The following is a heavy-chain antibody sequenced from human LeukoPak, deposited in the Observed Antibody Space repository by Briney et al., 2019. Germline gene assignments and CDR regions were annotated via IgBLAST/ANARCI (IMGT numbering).Heavy chain of an antibody. CDR3: ARGCKQLVSRYYYYYYMDV. CDR2: IYHSGST. J-gene: IGHJ6*03. Sequence: PSETLSLTCAVSGYSISSGYYWGWIRQPPGKGLEWIGSIYHSGSTNYNPSLKSRVTISVDTSKNQFSLKLSSVTAADTAVYYCARGCKQLVSRYYYYYYMDVWGKGTTVTVSS. D-gene: IGHD6-6*01. V-gene: IGHV4-38-2*01. CDR1: GYSISSGYY.